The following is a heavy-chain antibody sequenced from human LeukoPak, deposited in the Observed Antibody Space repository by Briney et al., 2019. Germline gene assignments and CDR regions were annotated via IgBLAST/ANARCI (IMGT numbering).Heavy chain of an antibody. CDR3: ARDPAGGYVIGFDY. D-gene: IGHD5-12*01. CDR2: IWYDGSNK. V-gene: IGHV3-33*01. Sequence: PGGSLRLSCAASGFTFSSYGMHWVRQAPGKGLEWVAVIWYDGSNKYYADSVKGRFTISRDNSKNTLYLQMNSLRAEDTAVYYCARDPAGGYVIGFDYWGQGTLVTVSS. CDR1: GFTFSSYG. J-gene: IGHJ4*02.